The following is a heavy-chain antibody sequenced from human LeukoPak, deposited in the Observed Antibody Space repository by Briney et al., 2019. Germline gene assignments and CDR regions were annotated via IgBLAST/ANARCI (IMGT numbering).Heavy chain of an antibody. J-gene: IGHJ5*02. CDR1: GYTFTNYG. CDR2: VSTSNPHT. V-gene: IGHV1-18*01. Sequence: ASVKVSXKTSGYTFTNYGISWVRQAPGQGLEWMGWVSTSNPHTNYAPKFRGRVIMTIDTSTTTAYLEMRSLTSDDTAVYYCARDRFLWGLGNWFDLWGQGTLVTVTS. CDR3: ARDRFLWGLGNWFDL. D-gene: IGHD3-3*01.